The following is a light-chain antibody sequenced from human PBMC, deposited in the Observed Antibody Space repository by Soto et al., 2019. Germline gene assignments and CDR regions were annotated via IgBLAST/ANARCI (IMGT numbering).Light chain of an antibody. CDR3: QQSYSTPIT. Sequence: DIQMTQSPSSLSASVGDRVTITCRASQSISSYLNWYQQKPWKAPKLLIYAASSLQSGVPSRFSGSGSGTDFTLTISSLQPEDFATYYCQQSYSTPITFGPGPKWISN. CDR2: AAS. CDR1: QSISSY. V-gene: IGKV1-39*01. J-gene: IGKJ3*01.